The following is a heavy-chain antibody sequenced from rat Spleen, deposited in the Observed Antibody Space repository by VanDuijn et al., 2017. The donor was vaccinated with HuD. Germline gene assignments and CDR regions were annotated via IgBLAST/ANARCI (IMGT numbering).Heavy chain of an antibody. CDR2: ISFDGTST. Sequence: EVQLVESDGGLVQPGGSLKLSCAASGFTFSDYYMAWVRQAPTRGLEWVATISFDGTSTYYRDSVKGRFTISRDYAQNTLYLQMDSLRSEDTATYYCARRYDFDYWDQGVMVTVSS. D-gene: IGHD1-11*01. J-gene: IGHJ2*01. CDR3: ARRYDFDY. CDR1: GFTFSDYY. V-gene: IGHV5-29*01.